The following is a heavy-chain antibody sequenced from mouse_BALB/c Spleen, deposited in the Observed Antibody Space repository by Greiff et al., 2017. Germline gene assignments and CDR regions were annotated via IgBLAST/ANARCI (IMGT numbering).Heavy chain of an antibody. J-gene: IGHJ4*01. CDR1: GFAFSSYD. V-gene: IGHV5-12-1*01. Sequence: EVHLVESGGGLVKPGGSLKLSCAASGFAFSSYDMSWVRQTPEKRLEWVAYISSGGGSTYYPDTVKGRFTISRDNAKNTLYLQMSSLKSEDTAMYYCARHAGLRRHYAMDYWGQGTSVTVSS. CDR2: ISSGGGST. D-gene: IGHD2-4*01. CDR3: ARHAGLRRHYAMDY.